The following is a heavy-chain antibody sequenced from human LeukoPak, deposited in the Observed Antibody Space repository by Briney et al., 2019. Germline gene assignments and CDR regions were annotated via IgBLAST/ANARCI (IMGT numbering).Heavy chain of an antibody. D-gene: IGHD3-22*01. CDR1: GYTFTGYY. Sequence: ASVTVSCKASGYTFTGYYMHWVRQAPGQGLEWMGWINPNSGGTNYAQKFQGRVTMTRDTSISTAYMELSRLRSDDTAVYYCARNYYDSSGYYARGNDAFDIWGQGTMVTVSS. V-gene: IGHV1-2*02. J-gene: IGHJ3*02. CDR3: ARNYYDSSGYYARGNDAFDI. CDR2: INPNSGGT.